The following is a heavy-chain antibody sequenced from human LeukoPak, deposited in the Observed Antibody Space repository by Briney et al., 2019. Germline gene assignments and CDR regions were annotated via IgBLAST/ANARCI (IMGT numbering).Heavy chain of an antibody. CDR3: ARGHTRYYYDSSGYPDY. D-gene: IGHD3-22*01. J-gene: IGHJ4*02. CDR2: ISYDGSNK. CDR1: GFTFSSYA. V-gene: IGHV3-30-3*01. Sequence: GGSLRLSCAASGFTFSSYAMHLVRQGPGKGLEWVAVISYDGSNKYYADSVKGRFTISRDNSKNTLYLQVNSLRAEDTAVYYCARGHTRYYYDSSGYPDYWGQGTLVTVSS.